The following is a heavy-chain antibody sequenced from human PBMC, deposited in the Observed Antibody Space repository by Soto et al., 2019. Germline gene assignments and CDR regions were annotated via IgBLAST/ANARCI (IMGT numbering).Heavy chain of an antibody. V-gene: IGHV4-31*03. J-gene: IGHJ4*02. D-gene: IGHD5-12*01. Sequence: SETLSLTCTVSCVSISSGGYYWSWIRQHPGKGLEWIGYIYYSGSTYYNPSLKSRVTISVDTSKNQFSLKLSSVTAADTAVYYCARGASGYDGFDYWGQGTLVTVSS. CDR3: ARGASGYDGFDY. CDR1: CVSISSGGYY. CDR2: IYYSGST.